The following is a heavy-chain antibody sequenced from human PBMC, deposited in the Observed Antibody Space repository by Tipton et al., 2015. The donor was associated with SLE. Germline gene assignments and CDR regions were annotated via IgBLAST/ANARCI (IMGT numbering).Heavy chain of an antibody. CDR2: INHSGST. Sequence: TLSLTCAVYGGSFSGYYWSWIRQPPGKGLEWIGEINHSGSTYYNPSLKSRVTISVDTSKNQFSLKLSSVTAADTAVYYCARVRIQSDGWYPWDFWGQGALVTVSS. J-gene: IGHJ4*02. CDR3: ARVRIQSDGWYPWDF. CDR1: GGSFSGYY. D-gene: IGHD6-19*01. V-gene: IGHV4-34*01.